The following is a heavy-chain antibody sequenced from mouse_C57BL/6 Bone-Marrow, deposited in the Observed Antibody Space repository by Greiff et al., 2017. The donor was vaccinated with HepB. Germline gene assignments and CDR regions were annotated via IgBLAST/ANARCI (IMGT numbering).Heavy chain of an antibody. D-gene: IGHD2-4*01. CDR2: IDPSDSYT. Sequence: VQLQQPGAELVKPGASVKLSCKASGYTFTSYWMQWVKQRPGQGLEWIGEIDPSDSYTNYNQKFKGKATLTVDTSSSTAYMQLSSLTSEDSAVYYCAIYDYDVNYWGQGTTLTVSS. J-gene: IGHJ2*01. CDR1: GYTFTSYW. V-gene: IGHV1-50*01. CDR3: AIYDYDVNY.